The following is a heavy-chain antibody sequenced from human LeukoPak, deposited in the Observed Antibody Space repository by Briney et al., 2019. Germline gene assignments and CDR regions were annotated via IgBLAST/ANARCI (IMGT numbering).Heavy chain of an antibody. CDR2: IYTSGST. V-gene: IGHV4-4*07. CDR1: GGSISSYY. Sequence: SETLSLTCTVSGGSISSYYWSWIRQPAGKGLEWIGRIYTSGSTNYNPSLKSRVTMSVDTSKNQFSLKLSSVTAADTAVYYCARGGYDYVGGSYRYDYGGQGTRVTFS. J-gene: IGHJ4*02. D-gene: IGHD3-16*02. CDR3: ARGGYDYVGGSYRYDY.